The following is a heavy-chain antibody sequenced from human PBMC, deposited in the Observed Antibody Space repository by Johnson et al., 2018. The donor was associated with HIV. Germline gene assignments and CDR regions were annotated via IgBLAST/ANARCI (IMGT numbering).Heavy chain of an antibody. Sequence: VQLVESGGGLVQPGGYLRLSCAASEFTFSNYWMHWVRQGLGKGLVWVSRINSDGSSTSYADSVKGRFTISRDNAKNTLYLQMNSLRDEDTAVYYCANSLLLDAFNIWGQGTMVTVSS. J-gene: IGHJ3*02. CDR1: EFTFSNYW. V-gene: IGHV3-74*02. CDR2: INSDGSST. CDR3: ANSLLLDAFNI. D-gene: IGHD4-23*01.